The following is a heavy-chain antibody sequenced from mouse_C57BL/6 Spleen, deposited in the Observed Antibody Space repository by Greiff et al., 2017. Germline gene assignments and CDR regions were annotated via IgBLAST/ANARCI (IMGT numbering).Heavy chain of an antibody. Sequence: QVQLQQPGAELVKPGASVKLSCKASGYTFTSYWMHWVKQRPGQGLEWIGMIHPNSGSTNYNEKFKSKATLTVDKSSSTAYMQLSSLTSEDSAVYYCARDLLGPYYFDYWGQGTTLTVSS. J-gene: IGHJ2*01. CDR3: ARDLLGPYYFDY. D-gene: IGHD4-1*01. CDR1: GYTFTSYW. V-gene: IGHV1-64*01. CDR2: IHPNSGST.